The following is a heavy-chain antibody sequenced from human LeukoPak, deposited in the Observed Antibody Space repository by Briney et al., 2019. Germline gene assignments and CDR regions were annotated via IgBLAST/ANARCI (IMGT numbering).Heavy chain of an antibody. V-gene: IGHV3-23*01. CDR2: ISGSGGST. CDR1: GITLSNYG. Sequence: GGSLRLSCAVSGITLSNYGMSWVRQAPGKGLEWVSAISGSGGSTYYADSVKGRFAISRDNSKNTLYLQMNSLRAEDTAVYYCAKVHSTSCCNYFDYWGQGTLVTVSS. J-gene: IGHJ4*02. D-gene: IGHD2-2*01. CDR3: AKVHSTSCCNYFDY.